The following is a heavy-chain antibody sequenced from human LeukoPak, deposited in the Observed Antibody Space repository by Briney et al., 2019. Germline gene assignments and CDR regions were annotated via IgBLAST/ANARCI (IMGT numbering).Heavy chain of an antibody. CDR2: ISAYNGHT. CDR3: ARSPDPLYYYDSSEDAFDI. D-gene: IGHD3-22*01. CDR1: GYTFTTYG. Sequence: ASVKVSCKASGYTFTTYGVSWVRQAPGQGLEWMGWISAYNGHTSYAQKLQGRVTMTTDTSTSTAYMELRSLRSDDTAVYYCARSPDPLYYYDSSEDAFDIWGQGTMVTVSS. J-gene: IGHJ3*02. V-gene: IGHV1-18*01.